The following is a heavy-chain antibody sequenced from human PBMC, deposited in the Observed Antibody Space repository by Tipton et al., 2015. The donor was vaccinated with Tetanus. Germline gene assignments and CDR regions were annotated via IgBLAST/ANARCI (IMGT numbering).Heavy chain of an antibody. CDR2: IYYSGST. Sequence: TLSLTCTVSGGSISSYYWSWIRQPPGKGLEWIGYIYYSGSTNYNPSLKSRVTISVDTSKNQFSLKLSSVTAADTAVYYCARGRRQEKRGYSYGSSGNFDYWGQGTLVTVSS. J-gene: IGHJ4*02. V-gene: IGHV4-59*12. CDR3: ARGRRQEKRGYSYGSSGNFDY. D-gene: IGHD5-18*01. CDR1: GGSISSYY.